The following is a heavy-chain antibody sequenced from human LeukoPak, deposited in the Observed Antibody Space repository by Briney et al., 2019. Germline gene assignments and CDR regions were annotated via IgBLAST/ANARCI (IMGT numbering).Heavy chain of an antibody. Sequence: GASVKVXXXASGYNFTNYALNWVRQTPGQGLEWMGWINTNTGHPTYGQGFTARFVFSLDTSVSTAFLQISTLKPADTAIYYCATSLGAGSDAFALWGQGTMVTVSS. V-gene: IGHV7-4-1*02. CDR3: ATSLGAGSDAFAL. CDR2: INTNTGHP. CDR1: GYNFTNYA. D-gene: IGHD1-1*01. J-gene: IGHJ3*01.